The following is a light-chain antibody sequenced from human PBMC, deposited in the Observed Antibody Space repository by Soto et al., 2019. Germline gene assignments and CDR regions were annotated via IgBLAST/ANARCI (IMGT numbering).Light chain of an antibody. CDR1: QSVSSSY. CDR3: QQYGSSPLT. J-gene: IGKJ4*01. CDR2: ATS. Sequence: EIVLTQSPGTLSLSPGERATLSCRASQSVSSSYLAWYQPKPGQAPRLLIYATSSRATGIPDRFSGSGSGTDFTLTISRLEPEDFAVYYCQQYGSSPLTFGGGTKVDIK. V-gene: IGKV3-20*01.